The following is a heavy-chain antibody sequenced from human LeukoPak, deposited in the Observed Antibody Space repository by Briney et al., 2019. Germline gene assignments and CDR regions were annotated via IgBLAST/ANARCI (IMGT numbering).Heavy chain of an antibody. CDR2: IKPNSGGT. Sequence: ASVKVSCKASGYTFTGYYMHWVRQAPGQGLEWMGRIKPNSGGTNYAQKFQGRVTMTRDTSISTAYMELSRLRSDDTAVYYCARDSPSQFGRQYPTELPDYWGQGTLVTVSS. CDR1: GYTFTGYY. J-gene: IGHJ4*02. D-gene: IGHD1-1*01. V-gene: IGHV1-2*06. CDR3: ARDSPSQFGRQYPTELPDY.